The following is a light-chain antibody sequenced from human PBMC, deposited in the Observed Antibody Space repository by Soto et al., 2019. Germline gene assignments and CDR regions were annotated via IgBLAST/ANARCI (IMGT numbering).Light chain of an antibody. CDR1: QSVSSY. J-gene: IGKJ4*01. V-gene: IGKV3-11*01. Sequence: EIVLTQSPATLSLSPGERATLSCRASQSVSSYLAWYQHKPGQAPRLLIYDASNRATGIPARFSGSGSGTDFTLTISSLGPEDFAVHYCQQRSNWPPVFGGGTKVEIK. CDR2: DAS. CDR3: QQRSNWPPV.